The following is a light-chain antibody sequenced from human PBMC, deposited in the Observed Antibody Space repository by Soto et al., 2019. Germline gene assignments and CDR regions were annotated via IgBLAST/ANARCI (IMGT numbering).Light chain of an antibody. CDR1: QSVSSN. V-gene: IGKV3-15*01. J-gene: IGKJ1*01. CDR2: GAS. Sequence: EIVMTQSPATLSVSPGERATLSCRASQSVSSNLAWYQQKPGKAPKLLIYGASTRATGIPAMFSGSGSGTEFTLTISSLQSADFAVYYCQQYNNWHPWTFGQGTKVEIK. CDR3: QQYNNWHPWT.